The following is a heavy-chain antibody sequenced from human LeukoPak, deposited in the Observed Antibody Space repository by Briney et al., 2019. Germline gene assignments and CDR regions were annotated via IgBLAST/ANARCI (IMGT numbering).Heavy chain of an antibody. CDR1: GYTFTDYY. D-gene: IGHD2-2*01. CDR2: FDPEDDET. Sequence: GASVKVSCKASGYTFTDYYMHWVQQAPGKGLEWMGGFDPEDDETFYAQKFQGRVTMTEDTSTDTVYMELSSLRSEDTAVFYCATGTKHCSGTNCYPHFAHWGQGSLVTVSS. V-gene: IGHV1-24*01. J-gene: IGHJ4*02. CDR3: ATGTKHCSGTNCYPHFAH.